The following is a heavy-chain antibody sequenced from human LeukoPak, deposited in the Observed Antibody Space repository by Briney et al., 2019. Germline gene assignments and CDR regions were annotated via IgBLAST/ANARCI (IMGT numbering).Heavy chain of an antibody. V-gene: IGHV3-7*01. Sequence: GGSLRSSWVGLGFILRTNGLAWVGKAQGKGREGGAKKKEDGREERYVDSVRGRFTISRDNTKNSLSLQMNSLRAEDTAVYYCAKDLPNIVVVVAASPFDYWGQGTLVTVSS. CDR2: KKEDGREE. CDR3: AKDLPNIVVVVAASPFDY. D-gene: IGHD2-15*01. CDR1: GFILRTNG. J-gene: IGHJ4*02.